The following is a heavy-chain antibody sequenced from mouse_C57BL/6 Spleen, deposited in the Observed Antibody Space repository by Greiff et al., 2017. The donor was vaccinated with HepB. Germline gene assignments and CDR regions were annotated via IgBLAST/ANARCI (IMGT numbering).Heavy chain of an antibody. Sequence: EVQLQQSGAELVRPGASVKLSCTASGFNIKDYYMHWVKQRPEQGLEWIGRIDPEDGDTEYAPKFQGKATMTADTSSNTAYLQLSSLTSEDTAVYYCTTTYDYGSSYGYFDVWGTGTTVTVSS. D-gene: IGHD1-1*01. CDR2: IDPEDGDT. CDR1: GFNIKDYY. CDR3: TTTYDYGSSYGYFDV. J-gene: IGHJ1*03. V-gene: IGHV14-1*01.